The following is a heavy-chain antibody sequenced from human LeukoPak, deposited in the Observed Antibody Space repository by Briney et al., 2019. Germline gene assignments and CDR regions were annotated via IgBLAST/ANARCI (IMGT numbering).Heavy chain of an antibody. Sequence: GGSLRLSCAASGFTFNSYWMHWVRQAPGKGLVWVSRINSDGSVTNYADSVKGRFTISRDNAKNTLYLQMNSLRGEDTAVYYCARVPNWFDPWGQGTLVTVPS. CDR2: INSDGSVT. V-gene: IGHV3-74*01. CDR1: GFTFNSYW. J-gene: IGHJ5*02. CDR3: ARVPNWFDP.